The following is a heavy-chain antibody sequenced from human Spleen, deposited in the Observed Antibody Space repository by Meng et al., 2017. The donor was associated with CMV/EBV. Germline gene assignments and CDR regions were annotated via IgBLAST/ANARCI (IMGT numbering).Heavy chain of an antibody. CDR2: MNLNTGNT. Sequence: ASVKVSCKASGYTFTSFDINWVRQATGQGLEWMGWMNLNTGNTGYAQKFQARVTMTRNTSISTVYMELSSLRSEDTAVYYCARGRPLFYYYYYGMDVWGQGTTVTVSS. J-gene: IGHJ6*02. CDR3: ARGRPLFYYYYYGMDV. CDR1: GYTFTSFD. V-gene: IGHV1-8*01.